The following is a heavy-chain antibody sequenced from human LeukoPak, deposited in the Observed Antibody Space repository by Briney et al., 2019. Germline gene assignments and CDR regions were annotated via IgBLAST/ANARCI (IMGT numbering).Heavy chain of an antibody. V-gene: IGHV4-39*01. CDR2: IYYSGST. CDR1: GGSISSSSYY. D-gene: IGHD3-10*01. CDR3: ARRTMVRGYYYGMDV. J-gene: IGHJ6*02. Sequence: PSETLSLTCTVSGGSISSSSYYWGWIRQPPGKGLEWIGSIYYSGSTYYNPSLKSRVTISVDTSKNQFSLKLGSVTAADTAVYYCARRTMVRGYYYGMDVWGQGTTVTVSS.